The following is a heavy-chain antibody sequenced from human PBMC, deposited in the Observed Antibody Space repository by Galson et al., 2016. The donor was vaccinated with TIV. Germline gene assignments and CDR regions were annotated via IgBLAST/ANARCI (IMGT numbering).Heavy chain of an antibody. Sequence: QSGAEVKKPGESLKISCKASGYRFTNHWIGWVRQMPGKGLEWLGVIYPGDSDTRYSPSFQGQVTISADKSSSTAHLQWSSVKASDTAMYYCARLEGYDDSASDYWGQGTLVTVSS. D-gene: IGHD3-22*01. V-gene: IGHV5-51*01. CDR2: IYPGDSDT. CDR1: GYRFTNHW. J-gene: IGHJ4*02. CDR3: ARLEGYDDSASDY.